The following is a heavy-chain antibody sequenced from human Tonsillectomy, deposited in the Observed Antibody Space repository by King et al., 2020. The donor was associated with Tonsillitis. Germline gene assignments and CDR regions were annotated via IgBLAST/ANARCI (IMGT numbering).Heavy chain of an antibody. CDR2: IGPAGDT. CDR3: APSTVQQHLVNKPREY. J-gene: IGHJ4*02. D-gene: IGHD6-13*01. Sequence: EVQLVESGGGLVQPGGSLRLSCAASGFTFSGYDMHWVRQDIREGLDCVSTIGPAGDTYFPGSVKGRFTISRENAKNSLFLQMHSLRAGDTSVYSCAPSTVQQHLVNKPREYWGQGTLVTDSP. V-gene: IGHV3-13*01. CDR1: GFTFSGYD.